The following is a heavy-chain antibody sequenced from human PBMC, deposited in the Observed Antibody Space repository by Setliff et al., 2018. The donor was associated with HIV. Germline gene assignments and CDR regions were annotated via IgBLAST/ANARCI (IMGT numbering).Heavy chain of an antibody. CDR1: GFTFKIYA. J-gene: IGHJ6*03. V-gene: IGHV3-23*01. CDR2: ISNSGGNT. D-gene: IGHD4-17*01. Sequence: GGSLRLSCKASGFTFKIYAMSWLRQAPGKGLEWVSAISNSGGNTYYADSVKGRFTISRDNSKNTLYLQMNSLRAEDTAVYYCARDMDGDYDWYYMDVWGKGTTVTVSS. CDR3: ARDMDGDYDWYYMDV.